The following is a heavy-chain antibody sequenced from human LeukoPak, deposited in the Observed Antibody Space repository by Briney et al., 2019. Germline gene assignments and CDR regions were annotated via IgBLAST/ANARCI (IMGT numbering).Heavy chain of an antibody. CDR3: ARDGGALPSYYYFMDV. CDR1: GYTFTDYY. J-gene: IGHJ6*03. D-gene: IGHD2-21*01. V-gene: IGHV1-2*02. Sequence: ASVKVSCKASGYTFTDYYMHWVRQTPGQGLEWMGWINPNSGGTNYAQKFQGRVTVTRDTSINTAYMELSRLKSDDTAVYYCARDGGALPSYYYFMDVWGKGTTVIISS. CDR2: INPNSGGT.